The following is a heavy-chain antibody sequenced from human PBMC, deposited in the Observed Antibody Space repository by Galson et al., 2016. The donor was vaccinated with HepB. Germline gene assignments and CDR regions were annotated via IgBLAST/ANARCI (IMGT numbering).Heavy chain of an antibody. D-gene: IGHD1-14*01. J-gene: IGHJ5*02. CDR2: IIPILDTT. CDR3: ARYLGTQIVFDP. Sequence: SVKVSCKASGGTFSSYSLSWVREAPGQGLEWMGAIIPILDTTKSAQRFQDRLTLTADKSTNTAYMERSSLTSEDTAVYYCARYLGTQIVFDPWGQGTLVTVSS. V-gene: IGHV1-69*08. CDR1: GGTFSSYS.